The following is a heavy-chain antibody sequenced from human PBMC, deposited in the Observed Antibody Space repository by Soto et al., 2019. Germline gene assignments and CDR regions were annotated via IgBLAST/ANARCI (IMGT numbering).Heavy chain of an antibody. D-gene: IGHD4-17*01. Sequence: GGSLRPSCAASGFTFSGYAMSWVRQAPGKGLEWVSAISGSGGSTYYADSVKGRFTISRDNSKNTLYLQMNSLRAEDTAVYYCAKLTVTTWELYYYYGMDVWGQGTTVTVSS. V-gene: IGHV3-23*01. CDR3: AKLTVTTWELYYYYGMDV. CDR1: GFTFSGYA. J-gene: IGHJ6*02. CDR2: ISGSGGST.